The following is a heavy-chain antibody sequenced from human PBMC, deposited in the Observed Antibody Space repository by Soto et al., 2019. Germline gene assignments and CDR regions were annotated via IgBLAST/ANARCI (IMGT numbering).Heavy chain of an antibody. D-gene: IGHD6-13*01. Sequence: QVQLQEPGPGLVKPSQTLSLTCSVSGGSISTGVWYWSWVREHPGKGLEWIGAIYFRGGTSYNPFLGSRVTISRDTSKNQVSLQVKSVTAADTAVYYCARVSAGGTRWFDSWGQGIRVTVSS. V-gene: IGHV4-31*03. J-gene: IGHJ5*01. CDR2: IYFRGGT. CDR3: ARVSAGGTRWFDS. CDR1: GGSISTGVWY.